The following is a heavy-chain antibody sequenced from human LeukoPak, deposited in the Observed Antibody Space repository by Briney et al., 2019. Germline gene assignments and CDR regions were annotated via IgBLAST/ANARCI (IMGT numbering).Heavy chain of an antibody. Sequence: QTGGSLRLSCAASGFTFSSYGMHWVRQAPGKGLEWVSAISGSGGTTYYADSVKGRFIISRDNSKHTLDLQMSSLRAEDTAVYYCAKDLTASTWPRYMDVWGKGTTVTVSS. V-gene: IGHV3-23*01. CDR3: AKDLTASTWPRYMDV. CDR1: GFTFSSYG. D-gene: IGHD6-13*01. CDR2: ISGSGGTT. J-gene: IGHJ6*03.